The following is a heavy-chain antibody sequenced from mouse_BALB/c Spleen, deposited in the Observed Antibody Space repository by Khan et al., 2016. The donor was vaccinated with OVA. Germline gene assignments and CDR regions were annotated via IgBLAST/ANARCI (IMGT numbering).Heavy chain of an antibody. CDR1: GFSLTNYG. J-gene: IGHJ4*01. CDR3: ARQPYYHYNIMDY. Sequence: QVHVKQSGPGLVAPSQSLSITCTISGFSLTNYGIHWVRQPPGKGLEWLVVIWRDGSTTYNSALKSRLTISKDNSNSQVFLKMNSPQTDATAIYCGARQPYYHYNIMDYWGQGTSVTVSS. D-gene: IGHD2-10*01. V-gene: IGHV2-6-1*01. CDR2: IWRDGST.